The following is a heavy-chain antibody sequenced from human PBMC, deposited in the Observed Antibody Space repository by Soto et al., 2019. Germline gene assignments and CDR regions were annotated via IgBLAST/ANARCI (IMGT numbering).Heavy chain of an antibody. CDR3: ARDPSLSRNSGSYSFDY. D-gene: IGHD1-26*01. V-gene: IGHV3-30-3*01. CDR2: ISYDGSNK. J-gene: IGHJ4*02. Sequence: GGSLRLSCAASGFTFSSCAMHWVRQAPGKGLEWVALISYDGSNKYYADSVKGRFTISRDNSRKMLYLQMNSLRAEDTAVYYCARDPSLSRNSGSYSFDYWGQGTLVTAPQ. CDR1: GFTFSSCA.